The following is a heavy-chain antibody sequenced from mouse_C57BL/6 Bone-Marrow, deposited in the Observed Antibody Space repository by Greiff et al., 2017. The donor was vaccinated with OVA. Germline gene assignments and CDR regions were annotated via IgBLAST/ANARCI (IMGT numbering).Heavy chain of an antibody. J-gene: IGHJ4*01. Sequence: QVQLQQPGAELVKPGASVKMSCKASGYTFTSYWITWVKQRPGQGLAWIGDIYPGSGRTNYNEKFKSKATLTVDTSSSTAYLQFSSLTSEDSAVYYCARSGITTVEGGFAMDYWGQGTSVTVSS. D-gene: IGHD1-1*01. CDR3: ARSGITTVEGGFAMDY. CDR2: IYPGSGRT. CDR1: GYTFTSYW. V-gene: IGHV1-55*01.